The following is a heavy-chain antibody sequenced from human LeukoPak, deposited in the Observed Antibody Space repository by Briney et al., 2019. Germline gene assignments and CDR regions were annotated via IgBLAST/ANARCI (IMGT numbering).Heavy chain of an antibody. D-gene: IGHD3-22*01. Sequence: PGGSLRLSCAASGFSFSSYSMNWVRQAPGKGLEWVSYISSDTSTIYYADSVKGRFTISRDNAKKSLYLQMNSLRAEDTAVYYCARDPVYYFDSSGYYVYWGREPWSPSPQ. CDR2: ISSDTSTI. CDR3: ARDPVYYFDSSGYYVY. CDR1: GFSFSSYS. J-gene: IGHJ4*02. V-gene: IGHV3-48*01.